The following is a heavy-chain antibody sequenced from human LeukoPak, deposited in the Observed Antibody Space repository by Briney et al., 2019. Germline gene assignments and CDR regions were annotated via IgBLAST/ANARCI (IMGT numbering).Heavy chain of an antibody. CDR1: GFTFSDHH. V-gene: IGHV3-33*08. D-gene: IGHD6-13*01. CDR3: ARDIAAAGTVFDY. J-gene: IGHJ4*02. CDR2: IWYDGSNK. Sequence: PGGSLRLSCAASGFTFSDHHMHWVRQAPGKGLEWVAVIWYDGSNKYYADSVKGRFTISRDNSKNTLYLQMNSLRAEDTAVYYCARDIAAAGTVFDYWGQGTLVTVSS.